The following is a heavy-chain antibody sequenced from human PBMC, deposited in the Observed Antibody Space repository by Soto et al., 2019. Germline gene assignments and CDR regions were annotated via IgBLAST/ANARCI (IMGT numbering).Heavy chain of an antibody. CDR3: ARGNSLGD. J-gene: IGHJ4*02. CDR2: IYSSAST. CDR1: GGSISGYY. Sequence: QVQLQESGPGLVKPSETLSLTCTVSGGSISGYYWTWIRQPPGKGLEWIGYIYSSASTNYNPSLKSRVTISADTPKNQFSLRLNSVTAADTAVYYCARGNSLGDWGQGTLVTVSS. D-gene: IGHD3-16*01. V-gene: IGHV4-59*01.